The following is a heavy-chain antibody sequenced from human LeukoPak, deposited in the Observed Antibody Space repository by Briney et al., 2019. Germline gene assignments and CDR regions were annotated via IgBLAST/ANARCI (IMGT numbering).Heavy chain of an antibody. Sequence: SETLSLTCTVSGGYISSSSHYWGWIRQPPGKGLEWIGSIYYSGSTYYNPSLKSRVTISVDTSKNQFSLKLSSVTAADTAVYYCARRYCSSIRCYGDAFDIWGQGTMGTVSS. J-gene: IGHJ3*02. V-gene: IGHV4-39*01. CDR1: GGYISSSSHY. CDR3: ARRYCSSIRCYGDAFDI. D-gene: IGHD2-2*01. CDR2: IYYSGST.